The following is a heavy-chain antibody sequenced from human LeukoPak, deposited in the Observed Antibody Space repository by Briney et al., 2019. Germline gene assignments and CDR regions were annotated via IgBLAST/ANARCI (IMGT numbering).Heavy chain of an antibody. CDR3: AGTYYYDSSGYYWRR. CDR1: GGSISSYY. CDR2: IYYSGST. Sequence: SETLSLTCTVSGGSISSYYWSWIRQPPGKGLEWIGYIYYSGSTNYNPSLKSRVTISVDTSKNQFSLKLSSVTAADTAVYYCAGTYYYDSSGYYWRRWGQGTLVTVSS. J-gene: IGHJ4*02. D-gene: IGHD3-22*01. V-gene: IGHV4-59*01.